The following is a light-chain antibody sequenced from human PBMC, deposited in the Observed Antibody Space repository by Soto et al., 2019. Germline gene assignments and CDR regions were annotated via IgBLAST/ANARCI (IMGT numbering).Light chain of an antibody. CDR2: GAS. J-gene: IGKJ5*01. Sequence: EIVLTQSPGTLSLSPEERATLSCRASHSVSSSYLAWYQQKPGQAPRLLIYGASSRATGIPDRFSGSGSGTDFTLTISRLEPEDFAVYYCHQYGSSPPAFGQGTRLEIK. CDR1: HSVSSSY. CDR3: HQYGSSPPA. V-gene: IGKV3-20*01.